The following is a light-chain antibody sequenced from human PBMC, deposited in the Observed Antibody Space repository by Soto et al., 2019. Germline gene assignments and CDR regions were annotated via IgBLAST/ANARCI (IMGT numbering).Light chain of an antibody. CDR1: SSNLGTHT. Sequence: QSVLTQPPSASETPGQRVTISCSGSSSNLGTHTVNWYQQVPGTAPKLLIYSNSQRPSGVPDRFSGSKSGTAASLAISGLQSEDEADYYCAAWDDSLKEPVFGGGTQLTVL. CDR2: SNS. CDR3: AAWDDSLKEPV. V-gene: IGLV1-44*01. J-gene: IGLJ7*01.